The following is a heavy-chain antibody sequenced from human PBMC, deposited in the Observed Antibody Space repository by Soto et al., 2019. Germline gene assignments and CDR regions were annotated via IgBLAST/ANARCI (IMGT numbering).Heavy chain of an antibody. D-gene: IGHD1-1*01. V-gene: IGHV3-30*03. J-gene: IGHJ4*02. CDR2: ISDDGSSK. CDR1: EFTFSSYG. CDR3: VRGDNWNDEASDY. Sequence: SLRLSCAASEFTFSSYGMHWVRQAPGKGLKWVAVISDDGSSKFYADSVKGRFTISRDNSKNTLYLQMNSLRAEDTAVYYCVRGDNWNDEASDYWGQGTLVTVSS.